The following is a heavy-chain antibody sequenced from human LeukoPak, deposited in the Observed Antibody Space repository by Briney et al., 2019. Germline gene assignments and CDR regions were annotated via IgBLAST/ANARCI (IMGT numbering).Heavy chain of an antibody. CDR1: GFTFSSYG. D-gene: IGHD2-15*01. Sequence: PGRSLRLSCAASGFTFSSYGMHWVRQAPGKGLEWVSVIWYDGSNKYYADSVKGRFTISRDNSKHTLYLQMNSLRAEDTAVYYCAKGIGPSWFDPWGQGTLVTVSS. J-gene: IGHJ5*02. CDR2: IWYDGSNK. V-gene: IGHV3-33*06. CDR3: AKGIGPSWFDP.